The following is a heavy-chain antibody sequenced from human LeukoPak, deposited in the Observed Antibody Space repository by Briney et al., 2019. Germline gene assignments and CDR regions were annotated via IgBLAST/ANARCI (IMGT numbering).Heavy chain of an antibody. Sequence: GASVKVSCKASGYTFTSYGISWLRHAPGQGLEWMGWISAYNGNTNYAQKLQGRVTMTTDTSTSTAYMELRSLRSDDTAVYYCAREHYYDSSGYFDYWGQGTLVTVSS. V-gene: IGHV1-18*01. CDR1: GYTFTSYG. CDR3: AREHYYDSSGYFDY. CDR2: ISAYNGNT. J-gene: IGHJ4*02. D-gene: IGHD3-22*01.